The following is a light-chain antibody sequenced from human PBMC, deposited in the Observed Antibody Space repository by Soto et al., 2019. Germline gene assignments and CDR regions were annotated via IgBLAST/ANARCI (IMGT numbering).Light chain of an antibody. Sequence: DIQMTQSPSTLSASVGDRVTITCRASQTINNWLAWYRQKPGKAPKLLIYDASSLESGVPSRFSGSGSGTEFTLTISGLQSDDFATYYCQQYDAFPYTFGQGTKLDIK. CDR2: DAS. J-gene: IGKJ2*01. V-gene: IGKV1-5*01. CDR3: QQYDAFPYT. CDR1: QTINNW.